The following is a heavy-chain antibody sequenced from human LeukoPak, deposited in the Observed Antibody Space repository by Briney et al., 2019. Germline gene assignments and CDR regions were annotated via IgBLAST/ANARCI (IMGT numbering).Heavy chain of an antibody. D-gene: IGHD4-17*01. J-gene: IGHJ4*02. CDR2: IKQNGSEK. CDR1: GFTFSSYW. V-gene: IGHV3-7*01. CDR3: AREYGDYVFDY. Sequence: GGSLRLSCAASGFTFSSYWMSWVRQAPGKGLEWVANIKQNGSEKYYVDSVKGRFTISRDNAKNSLYLQMNSLRAEDTAVYYCAREYGDYVFDYWGQGTLVTVSS.